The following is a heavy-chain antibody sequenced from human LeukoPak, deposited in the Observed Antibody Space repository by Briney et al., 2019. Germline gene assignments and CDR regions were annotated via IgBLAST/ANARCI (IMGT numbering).Heavy chain of an antibody. D-gene: IGHD5-12*01. Sequence: SQTLSLTCTVSGGSISSGGYYWSWIRQHPGKGLEWIGYIYYSGSTYYNPSLKSRVTISVDTSKNQFSLKLSSVTAADTAVYYCARDLGLPWDAFDIWGQGTMVTVSS. CDR1: GGSISSGGYY. CDR2: IYYSGST. CDR3: ARDLGLPWDAFDI. J-gene: IGHJ3*02. V-gene: IGHV4-31*03.